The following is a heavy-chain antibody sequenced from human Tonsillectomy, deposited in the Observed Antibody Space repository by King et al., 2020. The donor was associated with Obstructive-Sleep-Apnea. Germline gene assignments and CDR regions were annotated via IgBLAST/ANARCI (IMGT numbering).Heavy chain of an antibody. CDR2: FRWDGDST. CDR3: AKDQNREWTGYFDY. CDR1: GFTLDVYT. J-gene: IGHJ4*02. D-gene: IGHD3-3*01. Sequence: VQLVESGGVVVQPGGSLRLSVAASGFTLDVYTMHWVLQAPGKGLEWVSLFRWDGDSTYYADSVKGRFTISRDNSKNSLYLQMNSLRTEDTALYYCAKDQNREWTGYFDYWGQGTLVTVSS. V-gene: IGHV3-43*01.